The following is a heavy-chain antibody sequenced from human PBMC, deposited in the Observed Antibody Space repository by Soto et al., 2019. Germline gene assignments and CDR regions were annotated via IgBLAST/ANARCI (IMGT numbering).Heavy chain of an antibody. CDR3: ARDPEYYYDSSGPLYGMDV. V-gene: IGHV1-69*13. CDR2: IIPIFGTA. Sequence: ASVKVSCKASGGTFSSYAISWVRQAPGQGLEWMGGIIPIFGTANYAQKFQGRVTITADESTSTAYMELSSLRSEDTAVYYCARDPEYYYDSSGPLYGMDVWGQGTTVTAP. J-gene: IGHJ6*02. CDR1: GGTFSSYA. D-gene: IGHD3-22*01.